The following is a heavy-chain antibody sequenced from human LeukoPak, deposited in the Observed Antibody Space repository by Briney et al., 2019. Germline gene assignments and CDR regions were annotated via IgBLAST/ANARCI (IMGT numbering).Heavy chain of an antibody. CDR3: AELGITMIGGV. D-gene: IGHD3-10*02. J-gene: IGHJ6*04. V-gene: IGHV3-48*04. CDR2: ISSSSSTI. CDR1: GFTFGRYS. Sequence: PGGSLRLSCAASGFTFGRYSMNWVRQAPGEGLEWVSYISSSSSTIYYADSVKGRFTISRDNAKNSLYLQMNSLRAEDTAVYYCAELGITMIGGVWGKGTTVTISS.